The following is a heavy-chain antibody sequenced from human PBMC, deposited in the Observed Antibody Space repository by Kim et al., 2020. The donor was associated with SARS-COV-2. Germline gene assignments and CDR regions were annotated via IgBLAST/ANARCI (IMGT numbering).Heavy chain of an antibody. Sequence: GGSLRLSCAASGFTFSSYAMSWVRQAPGKGLEWVSAISGSGGSTYYADSVKGRFTISRDNSKNTLYLQMNSLRAEDTAVYYCAKALEKSSGWYDPYYGMDGWGQGTTVTVSS. J-gene: IGHJ6*02. V-gene: IGHV3-23*01. CDR1: GFTFSSYA. D-gene: IGHD6-19*01. CDR3: AKALEKSSGWYDPYYGMDG. CDR2: ISGSGGST.